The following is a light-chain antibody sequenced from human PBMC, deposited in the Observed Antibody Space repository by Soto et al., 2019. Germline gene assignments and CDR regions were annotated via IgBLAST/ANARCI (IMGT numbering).Light chain of an antibody. CDR2: DDT. V-gene: IGLV3-21*02. Sequence: SYELTQAPSVSVAPGQTASVTCWGNDIGGKSVHWFQQKPGQAPILLLFDDTVRPSGIPERFSGSNFGNTATLTITRVEAGDEADYYCQVYDTTFNYYVFGPGTKVTVL. J-gene: IGLJ1*01. CDR1: DIGGKS. CDR3: QVYDTTFNYYV.